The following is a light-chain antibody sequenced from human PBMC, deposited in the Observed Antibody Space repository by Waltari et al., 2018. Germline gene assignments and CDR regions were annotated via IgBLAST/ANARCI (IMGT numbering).Light chain of an antibody. CDR3: QTWGTGFMV. CDR2: LNSDGSH. J-gene: IGLJ2*01. V-gene: IGLV4-69*01. Sequence: QLVLTHSPSASASLGASVKLNCTLRSGHSSYALAWHQQQPEKGPRYLMKLNSDGSHSKGDGIPDRFSGSNSGAERYLTISSLQSEDEADYYCQTWGTGFMVFGGGTKLTVL. CDR1: SGHSSYA.